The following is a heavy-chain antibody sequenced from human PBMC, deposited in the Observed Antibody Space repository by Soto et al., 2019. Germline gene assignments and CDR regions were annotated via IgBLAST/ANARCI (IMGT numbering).Heavy chain of an antibody. D-gene: IGHD2-21*02. CDR3: SIRVTPTGFDY. V-gene: IGHV4-38-2*01. J-gene: IGHJ4*02. CDR2: IHHSGNT. CDR1: GYSISSGYY. Sequence: WETLSLTCVVSGYSISSGYYWVWIRQPPGKGLEWIGSIHHSGNTYYTPSLKSRVTISVDTSKNHFSLKLRSVTAADTAVYSCSIRVTPTGFDYWGQGTLVTVSS.